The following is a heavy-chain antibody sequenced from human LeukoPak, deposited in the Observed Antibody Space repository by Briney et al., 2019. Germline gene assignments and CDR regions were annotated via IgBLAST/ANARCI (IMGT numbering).Heavy chain of an antibody. CDR1: GFTFSGYA. CDR2: ISYDGSNK. D-gene: IGHD3-10*01. J-gene: IGHJ4*02. CDR3: VRDPYYYGSGSYLDY. Sequence: PGGSLRLSCAASGFTFSGYALHWVRQAPGKGLEWVAVISYDGSNKYYADSVKGRFTISRDNSKNTLYLQMNSLRPEDTAVYYCVRDPYYYGSGSYLDYWGQGTLVTVSS. V-gene: IGHV3-30-3*01.